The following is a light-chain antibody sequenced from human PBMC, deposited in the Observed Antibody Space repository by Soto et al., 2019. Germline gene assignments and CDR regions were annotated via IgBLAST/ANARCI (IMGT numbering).Light chain of an antibody. Sequence: QSALTQPPSVSGSPGQSVTISCTGTSSDVGSYNRLSWYQQPPGTAPKLIMYGVNTRPSGVPDRFSGSKSGSTASLTISGLQAEDEADYYCSLYISGSTYVFGTGTKVTVL. CDR3: SLYISGSTYV. V-gene: IGLV2-18*01. J-gene: IGLJ1*01. CDR1: SSDVGSYNR. CDR2: GVN.